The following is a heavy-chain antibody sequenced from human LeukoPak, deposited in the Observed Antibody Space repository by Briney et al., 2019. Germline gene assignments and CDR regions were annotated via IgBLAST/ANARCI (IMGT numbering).Heavy chain of an antibody. CDR3: AREGSLHDNGDYYLSWFDP. J-gene: IGHJ5*02. V-gene: IGHV1-18*01. CDR2: ISAYNGKT. Sequence: ASVKVSCKTSGFTFNTYGIAWVRQAPGQGLEWMGWISAYNGKTDYAQNLQDRVTMTTDTSTTTAYMELRSLRSDDTAVYYCAREGSLHDNGDYYLSWFDPWGQGTLVTVSS. D-gene: IGHD3-22*01. CDR1: GFTFNTYG.